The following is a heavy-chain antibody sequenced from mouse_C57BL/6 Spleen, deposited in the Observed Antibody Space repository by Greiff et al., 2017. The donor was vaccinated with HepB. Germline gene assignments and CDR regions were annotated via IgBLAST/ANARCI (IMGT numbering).Heavy chain of an antibody. D-gene: IGHD3-3*01. J-gene: IGHJ1*03. V-gene: IGHV1-4*01. CDR1: GYTFTSYT. CDR3: ARGGGRDWYFDV. CDR2: INPSSGYT. Sequence: VQLVESGAELARPGASVKMSCKASGYTFTSYTLHWVKQRPGQGLEWIGYINPSSGYTKYNQKFKDKATLTADKSSSTAYMQLSSLTSEDSAVYYCARGGGRDWYFDVWGTGTTVTVSS.